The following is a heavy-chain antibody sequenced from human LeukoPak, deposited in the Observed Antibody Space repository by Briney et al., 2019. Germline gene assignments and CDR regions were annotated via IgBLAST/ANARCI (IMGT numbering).Heavy chain of an antibody. CDR2: IWYDGSNK. V-gene: IGHV3-33*01. J-gene: IGHJ4*02. D-gene: IGHD2-15*01. CDR3: ARVAYCSGGNCYGLDY. Sequence: GRSLRLSCAASGFTFTNYAMHWVRQAPGKGLERVAVIWYDGSNKNYAESVKGRFTISRDNSKNTLYLQMNSLRAEDTAVYYCARVAYCSGGNCYGLDYWGQGTLVTVSS. CDR1: GFTFTNYA.